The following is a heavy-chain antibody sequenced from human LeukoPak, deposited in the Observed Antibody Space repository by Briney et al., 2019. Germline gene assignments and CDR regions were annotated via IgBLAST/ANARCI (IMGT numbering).Heavy chain of an antibody. D-gene: IGHD3-22*01. V-gene: IGHV1-69*13. J-gene: IGHJ4*02. CDR3: ARGLGDSSGYYFSDN. CDR1: GGTFSTSA. CDR2: IIPIFGTG. Sequence: SVKVSCKTSGGTFSTSAISWVRRAPGQGLEWMGGIIPIFGTGNYAQKFQGRVTITADEFTSTAYMELSSLTSEDTAVYYCARGLGDSSGYYFSDNWGQGTLVTVLS.